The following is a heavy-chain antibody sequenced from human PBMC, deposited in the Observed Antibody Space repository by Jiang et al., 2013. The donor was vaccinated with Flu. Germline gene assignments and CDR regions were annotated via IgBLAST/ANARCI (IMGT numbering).Heavy chain of an antibody. V-gene: IGHV4-39*01. D-gene: IGHD6-6*01. J-gene: IGHJ5*02. CDR2: IYYSGST. Sequence: SLTCTVSGGSVISDIYYWGWIRQPPGKGLEWIGSIYYSGSTYYNPSLKSRVTISVDTSKNQFSLKLSSVTAADTAVYYCARHEGRGIAARPLTNNWFDPWGQGTLVTVSS. CDR1: GGSVISDIYY. CDR3: ARHEGRGIAARPLTNNWFDP.